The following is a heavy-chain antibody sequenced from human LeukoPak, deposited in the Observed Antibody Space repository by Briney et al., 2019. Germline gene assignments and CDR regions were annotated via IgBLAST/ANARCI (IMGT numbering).Heavy chain of an antibody. Sequence: SETLSLTCAVYGGSFSGYYWSWIRQPPGKGLEWIGEINHSGSTNYNPSLKSRVTISVDTSKNQFSLKLSSVTAADTAVYYCASGTTVTNFAYWGQGTLVTVSS. CDR3: ASGTTVTNFAY. CDR2: INHSGST. CDR1: GGSFSGYY. J-gene: IGHJ4*02. D-gene: IGHD4-17*01. V-gene: IGHV4-34*01.